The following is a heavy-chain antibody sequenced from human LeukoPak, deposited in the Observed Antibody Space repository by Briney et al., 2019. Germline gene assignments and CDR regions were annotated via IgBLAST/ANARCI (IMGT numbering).Heavy chain of an antibody. CDR2: ISSSSSYI. CDR1: GFTFSSYS. V-gene: IGHV3-21*01. D-gene: IGHD3-10*01. Sequence: PGGSLRLSCAASGFTFSSYSMNWVRQAPGKGLEWVSSISSSSSYIYYADSVKGRFTISRDNAKNSLYLQMNSLRAEDTAVYYCAKENYYGSGSYLNWFDPWGQGTLVTVSS. CDR3: AKENYYGSGSYLNWFDP. J-gene: IGHJ5*02.